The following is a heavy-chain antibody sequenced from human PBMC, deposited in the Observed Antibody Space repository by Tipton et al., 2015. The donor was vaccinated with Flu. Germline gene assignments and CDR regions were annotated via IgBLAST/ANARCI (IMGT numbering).Heavy chain of an antibody. CDR3: ARDLGYYDSDGNWIRGLDY. J-gene: IGHJ4*02. Sequence: SLRLSCAASGFTLSIREMHWARQGPGKGLEWVSSLSKSGSETHYIDSVKGRFTISRDSAKNALFLQMNNLGVDDTATYYCARDLGYYDSDGNWIRGLDYWGPGTQVTVS. CDR1: GFTLSIRE. D-gene: IGHD3-16*01. CDR2: LSKSGSET. V-gene: IGHV3-48*03.